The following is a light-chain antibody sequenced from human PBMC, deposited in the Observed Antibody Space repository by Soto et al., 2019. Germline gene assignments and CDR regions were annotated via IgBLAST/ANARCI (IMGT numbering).Light chain of an antibody. CDR2: FAS. V-gene: IGKV1-39*01. CDR3: QQYNTFSPWT. J-gene: IGKJ1*01. Sequence: DIQMTQSPSSLSASLGDRVTIPCRASQSISNYLNWYQQKPGKAPKLLIDFASSLQSGVPSRFSGSGSGTEFTLTISSLQPDDFATYYCQQYNTFSPWTFGQGTKVDIK. CDR1: QSISNY.